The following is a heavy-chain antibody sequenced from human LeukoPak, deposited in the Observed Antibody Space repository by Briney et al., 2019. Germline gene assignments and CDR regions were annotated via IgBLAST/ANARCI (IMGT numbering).Heavy chain of an antibody. CDR2: IDPSDSYT. V-gene: IGHV5-10-1*01. CDR3: AIDAVAGFDY. CDR1: GXGFTSYW. J-gene: IGHJ4*02. Sequence: GESLKISCKGSGXGFTSYWISWVRQMPGKGLEWMGRIDPSDSYTNYSPSFQGHVTISADKSISTAYLQWSSLKASDTAMYYCAIDAVAGFDYWGQGTLVTVSS. D-gene: IGHD6-19*01.